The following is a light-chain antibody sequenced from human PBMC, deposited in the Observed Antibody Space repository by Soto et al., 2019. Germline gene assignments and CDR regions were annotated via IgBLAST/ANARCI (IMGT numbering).Light chain of an antibody. CDR2: GAS. Sequence: EIVLTQSPGTLSLSPGERATLSCRASQSVSSSYLAWYQQKPGQAPRLLIHGASTRATGIPARFSGSGSGTEFTLTISRLQSEDFAVYYCQQYNTWRTFGQGTKVDIK. CDR1: QSVSSSY. J-gene: IGKJ1*01. CDR3: QQYNTWRT. V-gene: IGKV3-15*01.